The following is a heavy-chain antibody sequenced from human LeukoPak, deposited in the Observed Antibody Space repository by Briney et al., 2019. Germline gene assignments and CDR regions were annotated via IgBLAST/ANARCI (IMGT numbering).Heavy chain of an antibody. D-gene: IGHD4-17*01. CDR3: ARVVGFGDYPFDY. V-gene: IGHV5-51*01. CDR1: GYRFDRYW. Sequence: HGESLKISCKGSGYRFDRYWIGWVRQMPGIGLEWMGIIYPADSNSRYSPSFQGQVSISADKSISTAYLQWSSLKASDTAMYYCARVVGFGDYPFDYWGQGTLVTVSS. J-gene: IGHJ4*02. CDR2: IYPADSNS.